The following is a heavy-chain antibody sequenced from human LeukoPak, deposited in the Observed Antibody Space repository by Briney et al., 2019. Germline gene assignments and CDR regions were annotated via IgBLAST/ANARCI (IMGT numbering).Heavy chain of an antibody. J-gene: IGHJ4*02. CDR1: GGTFSSYA. CDR2: IIPIFGTA. V-gene: IGHV1-69*13. Sequence: SVKVSCTASGGTFSSYAISWVRQAPGQGLEWMGGIIPIFGTANYAQKFQGRVTITADESTSTAYMELSSLRSEDTAVYYCARVPSPYYYDSSGYSYWGQGTLVTVSS. CDR3: ARVPSPYYYDSSGYSY. D-gene: IGHD3-22*01.